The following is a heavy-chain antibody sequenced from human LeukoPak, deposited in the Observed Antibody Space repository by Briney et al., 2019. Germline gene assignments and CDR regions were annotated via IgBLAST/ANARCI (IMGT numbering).Heavy chain of an antibody. CDR1: GLTFSNYW. V-gene: IGHV3-7*01. Sequence: PGGSLRLSCAASGLTFSNYWMSWVRQAPGKGLEWVANIKQDGSEKYYVGSAKGRFTISRDNAKNSLYLQMNSLRAEDTAVYFCARDKSYGDSSDYWGQGTLVTVSS. CDR3: ARDKSYGDSSDY. CDR2: IKQDGSEK. D-gene: IGHD4-17*01. J-gene: IGHJ4*02.